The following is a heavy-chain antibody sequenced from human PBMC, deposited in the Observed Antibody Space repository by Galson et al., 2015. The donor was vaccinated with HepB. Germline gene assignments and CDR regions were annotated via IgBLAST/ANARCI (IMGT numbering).Heavy chain of an antibody. CDR1: GFAFSSYA. CDR3: ARSEDSDMLTGYSLDY. V-gene: IGHV3-30-3*01. J-gene: IGHJ4*02. Sequence: SLRLSCAASGFAFSSYAMHWVRQAPGKGLEWLAFVSHDESNRYYADSVKGRFTISRDKFKNTLHLQMNSLKTEDTAVYYCARSEDSDMLTGYSLDYWGQGTLVTVSS. D-gene: IGHD3-9*01. CDR2: VSHDESNR.